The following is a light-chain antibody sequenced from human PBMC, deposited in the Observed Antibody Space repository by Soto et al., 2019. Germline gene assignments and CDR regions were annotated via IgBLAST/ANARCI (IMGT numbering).Light chain of an antibody. Sequence: DIVMTQSPLSLPVTPGEPASISCRSSQSLLRSDGYNYLDGYLQKPGQSTQLLIYLGSTRAPGVPDRFSGSGSGTDFTLKISRVEAEDIGVYYCMHDLQITHIFTFGPGTKVDLK. J-gene: IGKJ3*01. CDR3: MHDLQITHIFT. V-gene: IGKV2-28*01. CDR2: LGS. CDR1: QSLLRSDGYNY.